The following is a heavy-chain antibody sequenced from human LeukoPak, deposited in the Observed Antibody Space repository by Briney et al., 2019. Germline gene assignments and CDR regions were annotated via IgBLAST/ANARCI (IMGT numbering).Heavy chain of an antibody. CDR3: ARGSSVAALYGMDV. J-gene: IGHJ6*02. CDR2: IYYSGST. D-gene: IGHD6-19*01. Sequence: KSSETLSLTCTVSGGSISSYYWSWIRQPPGKGLEWIGYIYYSGSTNYNPSLKSRVTISVDTSKNQFSLKLSSVTAADTAVYYCARGSSVAALYGMDVWGQGTTATVSS. V-gene: IGHV4-59*01. CDR1: GGSISSYY.